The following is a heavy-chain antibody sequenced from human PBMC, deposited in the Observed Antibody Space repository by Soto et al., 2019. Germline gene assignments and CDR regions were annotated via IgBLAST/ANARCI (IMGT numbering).Heavy chain of an antibody. J-gene: IGHJ4*02. CDR3: AKARIIDYSSGWYFDY. CDR1: GFTFSSYA. D-gene: IGHD6-19*01. CDR2: ISGSGGST. V-gene: IGHV3-23*01. Sequence: LRLSCAASGFTFSSYAMSWVRQAPGKGLEWVSAISGSGGSTYYADSVKGRFTISRDNSKNTLYLQMNSLRAEDTAVYYCAKARIIDYSSGWYFDYWGQGTLVTVSS.